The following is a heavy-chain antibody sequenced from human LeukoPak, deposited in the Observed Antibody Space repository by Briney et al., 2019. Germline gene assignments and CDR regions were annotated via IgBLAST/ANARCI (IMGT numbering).Heavy chain of an antibody. V-gene: IGHV1-69*04. J-gene: IGHJ5*02. CDR2: IIPILGIA. CDR3: ARDRLSAPTTGTTVWFDP. D-gene: IGHD1-1*01. Sequence: EASVDVSCKASGGTFSSYAISWVRQAPGQGLEWMGRIIPILGIANYAQRFQGRVTITADKSTSTAYMELSSLRSEDTAVYYCARDRLSAPTTGTTVWFDPLVERTLVTVSS. CDR1: GGTFSSYA.